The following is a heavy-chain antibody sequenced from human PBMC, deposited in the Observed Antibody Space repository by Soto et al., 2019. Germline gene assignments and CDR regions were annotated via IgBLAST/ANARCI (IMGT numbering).Heavy chain of an antibody. V-gene: IGHV3-13*05. CDR3: ARASRSSSSYYYYYGMDV. D-gene: IGHD6-13*01. CDR1: GFTFSSYD. Sequence: PGGSLRLSCAASGFTFSSYDTHWVRQATGKGLEWVSAIGTAGDPYYPGSVKGRFTISRENAKNSLYLQMNSLRAGDTAVYYCARASRSSSSYYYYYGMDVWGQGTTVTVSS. CDR2: IGTAGDP. J-gene: IGHJ6*02.